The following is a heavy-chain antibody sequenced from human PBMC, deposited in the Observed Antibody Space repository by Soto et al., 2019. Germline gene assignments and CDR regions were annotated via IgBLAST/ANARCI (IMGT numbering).Heavy chain of an antibody. CDR1: GGSISSSSYY. V-gene: IGHV4-39*07. CDR3: ARPAMRAWFDP. J-gene: IGHJ5*02. CDR2: IYYSGST. Sequence: SETLSLTCTVSGGSISSSSYYWGWIRQPPGKGLEWIGSIYYSGSTYYNPSLKSRVTISVDTSKNQFSLKLSSVTAADTAVYYCARPAMRAWFDPWGQGTLVTVSS.